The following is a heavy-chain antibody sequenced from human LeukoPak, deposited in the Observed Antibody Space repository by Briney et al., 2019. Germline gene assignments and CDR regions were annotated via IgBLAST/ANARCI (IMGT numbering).Heavy chain of an antibody. CDR2: ISSSSSTI. CDR1: GFTFNSYS. CDR3: ARDSSDGYNPLDY. V-gene: IGHV3-48*01. Sequence: PGGCLRLSCVVSGFTFNSYSMNWVRQAPGKGLEWVSYISSSSSTIYYADSVKGRFTISRDNAKNSLYLQMNSLRAEDTAVYYCARDSSDGYNPLDYWGQGTLVTVSS. J-gene: IGHJ4*02. D-gene: IGHD5-24*01.